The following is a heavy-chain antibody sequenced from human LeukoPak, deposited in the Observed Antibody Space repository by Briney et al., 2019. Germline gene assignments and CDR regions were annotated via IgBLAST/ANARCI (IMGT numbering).Heavy chain of an antibody. CDR1: GYTFTSCD. V-gene: IGHV1-8*01. J-gene: IGHJ6*02. Sequence: ASVKVSCKASGYTFTSCDINWVRQATGQGLEWMGWMNPNSGNTGYAQKFQGRVTMTRNTSISTAYMELSSLRSEDTAVYYCARKYCSSTSCYYYYGMDVWGQGTTVTVSS. D-gene: IGHD2-2*01. CDR3: ARKYCSSTSCYYYYGMDV. CDR2: MNPNSGNT.